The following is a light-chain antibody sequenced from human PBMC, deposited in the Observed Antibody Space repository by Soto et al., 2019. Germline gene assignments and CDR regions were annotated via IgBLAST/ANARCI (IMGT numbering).Light chain of an antibody. CDR3: QQYNSYIT. J-gene: IGKJ5*01. CDR1: QTISSW. CDR2: KAS. Sequence: DSQMTQSPSTLSGSVGDRFAITCRASQTISSWLAWYQQKPRKAPKLLIYKASTLKSGVPSRLSGSGSGTEFTLTISSLQPDDFATYYCQQYNSYITFGQGTRLEIK. V-gene: IGKV1-5*03.